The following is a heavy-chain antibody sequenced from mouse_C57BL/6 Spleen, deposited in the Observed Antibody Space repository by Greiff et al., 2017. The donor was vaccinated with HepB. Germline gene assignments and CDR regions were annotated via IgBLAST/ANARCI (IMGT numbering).Heavy chain of an antibody. J-gene: IGHJ2*01. CDR2: ISDGGSYT. V-gene: IGHV5-4*01. CDR1: GFTFSSYA. D-gene: IGHD2-5*01. CDR3: ARDSYSNYDFDY. Sequence: EVKLMESGGGLVKPGGSLKLSCAASGFTFSSYAMSWVRQTPEKRLEWVATISDGGSYTYYPDNVEGRFTISRDNAKNNLYLQMSHLKSEDTAMYYCARDSYSNYDFDYWGQGTTLTVSS.